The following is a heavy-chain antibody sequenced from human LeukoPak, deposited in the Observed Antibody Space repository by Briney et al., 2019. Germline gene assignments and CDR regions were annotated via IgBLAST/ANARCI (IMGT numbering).Heavy chain of an antibody. Sequence: GGSLRLSCAASGFTFSSYEMNWVRQAPGKGLEWVSYISSSGSTIYYADSVKGRFTISRDNAKNSLYLQMNSLRAEDTAVYYCARDRPSFDYWGQGTLVAVSS. CDR1: GFTFSSYE. V-gene: IGHV3-48*03. CDR2: ISSSGSTI. CDR3: ARDRPSFDY. J-gene: IGHJ4*02.